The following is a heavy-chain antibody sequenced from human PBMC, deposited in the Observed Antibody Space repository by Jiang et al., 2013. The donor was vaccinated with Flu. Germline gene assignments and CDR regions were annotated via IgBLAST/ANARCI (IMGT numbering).Heavy chain of an antibody. V-gene: IGHV4-59*01. Sequence: SLTCTVSGGSISSFYWSWIRQPPGKGLEWIAYIYYSGSTNYNPSLKSRVTISVDGSKNRFSLTLTSVTAADTAVYYCASFDSSGSGAFDIWGQGTLVTVSS. CDR3: ASFDSSGSGAFDI. CDR1: GGSISSFY. CDR2: IYYSGST. J-gene: IGHJ3*02. D-gene: IGHD3-10*01.